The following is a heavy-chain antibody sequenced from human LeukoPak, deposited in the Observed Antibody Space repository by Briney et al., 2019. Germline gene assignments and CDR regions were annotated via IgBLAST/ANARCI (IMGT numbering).Heavy chain of an antibody. V-gene: IGHV4-34*01. CDR2: INHSGST. J-gene: IGHJ5*02. CDR1: GGSFSGYY. CDR3: AREGWFDP. Sequence: PSETLSLTCAVYGGSFSGYYWSWIRQPPGKGLEWIGEINHSGSTNYNPSLKSRVTISVDTSKNQFSLKLSSVTAADTAVYYCAREGWFDPWAREPWSPSPQ.